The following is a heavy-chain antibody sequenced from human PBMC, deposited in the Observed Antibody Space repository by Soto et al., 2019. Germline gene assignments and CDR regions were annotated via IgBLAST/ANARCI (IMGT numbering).Heavy chain of an antibody. V-gene: IGHV1-69*01. CDR3: ARVQYYSGSDNCFDP. CDR1: VGTMSRYA. CDR2: IIPIFGTA. D-gene: IGHD3-10*01. J-gene: IGHJ5*02. Sequence: VKRACKASVGTMSRYAIGWVLVAPAQGLEWMGGIIPIFGTANYAQKFQGRVTISADESTSTAYMELSSLRSEAPAVYYCARVQYYSGSDNCFDPWGQGNLVPVS.